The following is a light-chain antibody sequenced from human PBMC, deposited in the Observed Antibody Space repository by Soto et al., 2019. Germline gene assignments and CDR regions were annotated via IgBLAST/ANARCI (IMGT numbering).Light chain of an antibody. CDR1: QSVSSSY. CDR3: QQYGSSPPMYT. J-gene: IGKJ2*01. V-gene: IGKV3-20*01. Sequence: EMVLTQSPGTLSLSPGERATLSCRASQSVSSSYLAWYQQKPGQAPRLLIYGASGRAPGIPDRFSGSGSGTDFTLTISRLEPEDFAVYYWQQYGSSPPMYTFGQGTKLEIK. CDR2: GAS.